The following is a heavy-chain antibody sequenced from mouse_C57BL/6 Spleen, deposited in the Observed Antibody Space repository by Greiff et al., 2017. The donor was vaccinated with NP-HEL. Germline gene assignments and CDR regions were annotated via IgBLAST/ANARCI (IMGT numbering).Heavy chain of an antibody. J-gene: IGHJ1*03. Sequence: EVQLVESVAELVRPGASVKLSCTASGFNIKNTYMHWVKQRPEQGLEWIGRIDPANGNTKYAPKFQGKATITADTSSNTAYLQLSSLTSEDTAIYYCASPYYYGSSYGYFDVWGTGTTVTVSS. D-gene: IGHD1-1*01. CDR3: ASPYYYGSSYGYFDV. V-gene: IGHV14-3*01. CDR2: IDPANGNT. CDR1: GFNIKNTY.